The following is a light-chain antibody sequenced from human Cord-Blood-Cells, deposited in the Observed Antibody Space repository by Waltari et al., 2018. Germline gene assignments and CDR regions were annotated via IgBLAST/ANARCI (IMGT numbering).Light chain of an antibody. CDR2: EGS. CDR1: SSDVGSYNL. Sequence: QSALTQPASVSGSPGQPITISCTGTSSDVGSYNLVSWYQQHPGKAPKLRIYEGSKRPSGVSNRFSGSKSGNTASLTISGLQAEDEADYYCCSYAGSSTFVVFGGGTKLTVL. CDR3: CSYAGSSTFVV. V-gene: IGLV2-23*03. J-gene: IGLJ2*01.